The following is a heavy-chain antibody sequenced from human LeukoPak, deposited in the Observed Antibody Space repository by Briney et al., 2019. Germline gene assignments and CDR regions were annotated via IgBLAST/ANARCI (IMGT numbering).Heavy chain of an antibody. CDR3: ARDQRYCSSSSCPWEPFDY. D-gene: IGHD2-2*01. Sequence: PGGSLRLSSAPSGFTPCIYWMSWVPQAPREGLEWVANIKQDGSEKYYVDSVKGRFTISRDNAKYSLYLQMNSLRAEDTAVYYCARDQRYCSSSSCPWEPFDYWGQGTLVTVSS. CDR2: IKQDGSEK. V-gene: IGHV3-7*05. J-gene: IGHJ4*02. CDR1: GFTPCIYW.